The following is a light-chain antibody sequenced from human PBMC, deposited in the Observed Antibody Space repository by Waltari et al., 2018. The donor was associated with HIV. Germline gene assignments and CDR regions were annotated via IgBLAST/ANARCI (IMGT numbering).Light chain of an antibody. J-gene: IGKJ2*01. CDR2: AAT. CDR3: QQTYSTPPYT. Sequence: DIQMPQSASALCASVGDRVTITCRSSQIIANYVNWYRQKVGEAPKPLVFAATTLQSGVPSRFSASGSGTEFTLTIASLEPEDFAMYFCQQTYSTPPYTFGQGTK. V-gene: IGKV1-39*01. CDR1: QIIANY.